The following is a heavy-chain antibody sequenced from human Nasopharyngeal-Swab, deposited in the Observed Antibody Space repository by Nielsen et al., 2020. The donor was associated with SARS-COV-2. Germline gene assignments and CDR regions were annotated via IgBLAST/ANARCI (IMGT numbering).Heavy chain of an antibody. CDR2: IYWDDDK. V-gene: IGHV2-5*02. D-gene: IGHD3-22*01. Sequence: SGPTLVKPKQTLTLTCTFSGFSLSTSGVGVGWIRQPPGKALEWLALIYWDDDKRYSPSLKSRLTITKDTSKNQVVLTMTNMDPVDTATYYCAHSAAYYYDSSGYYPEGFDYWGQGTPVTVSS. J-gene: IGHJ4*02. CDR1: GFSLSTSGVG. CDR3: AHSAAYYYDSSGYYPEGFDY.